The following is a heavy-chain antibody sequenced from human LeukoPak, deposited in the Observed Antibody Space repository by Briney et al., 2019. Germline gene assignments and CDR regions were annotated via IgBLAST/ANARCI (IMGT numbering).Heavy chain of an antibody. V-gene: IGHV4-34*01. CDR2: TNHSGST. D-gene: IGHD5-12*01. CDR1: GGSFSGYY. Sequence: SETLSLTCAVYGGSFSGYYWSWIRQPPRKGLEWIGETNHSGSTNYNPSLKSRVTISVDTSKNQFSLKLSSVTAADTAVYYCARGRWLRLIDYWGQGTLVTVSS. CDR3: ARGRWLRLIDY. J-gene: IGHJ4*02.